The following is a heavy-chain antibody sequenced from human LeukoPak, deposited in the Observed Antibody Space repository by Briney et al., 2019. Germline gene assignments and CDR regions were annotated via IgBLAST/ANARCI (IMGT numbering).Heavy chain of an antibody. V-gene: IGHV4-59*08. CDR2: IYYSGST. Sequence: PSETLSLTCTVSGGSISSYYWSWIRQPPGKGLEWIGYIYYSGSTNYNPSLKSRVTISVDTSKNQFSLKLSSVTAADTAVYYCARFRIQLWSPDYYFDYWGQRTLVTVSS. J-gene: IGHJ4*02. CDR3: ARFRIQLWSPDYYFDY. D-gene: IGHD5-18*01. CDR1: GGSISSYY.